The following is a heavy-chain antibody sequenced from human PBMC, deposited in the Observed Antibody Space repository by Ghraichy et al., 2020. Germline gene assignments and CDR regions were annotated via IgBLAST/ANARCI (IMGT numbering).Heavy chain of an antibody. CDR2: INPKTGGT. Sequence: ASVKVSCKASGYTFTGYYIHWVRQAPGQGLEWVGWINPKTGGTNYSQKFQGRVTMITDTSISTAYMELSRLTSDDTATYYCTREQSGHDYNLYWGQGTLVTVS. CDR3: TREQSGHDYNLY. V-gene: IGHV1-2*02. CDR1: GYTFTGYY. J-gene: IGHJ4*02. D-gene: IGHD5-12*01.